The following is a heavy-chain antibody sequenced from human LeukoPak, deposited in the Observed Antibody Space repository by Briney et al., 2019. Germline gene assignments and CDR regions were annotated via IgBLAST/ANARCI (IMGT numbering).Heavy chain of an antibody. J-gene: IGHJ6*04. CDR3: ARGTVRERDV. V-gene: IGHV3-48*01. CDR2: ISSSRSTI. D-gene: IGHD1-1*01. CDR1: GFTFSSYS. Sequence: GGSLRLSCAASGFTFSSYSMNWVRQAPGKGREGVSYISSSRSTIYYADSVKGRFTISRDNAKNSLYLQMNLLGAGDTAVYYWARGTVRERDVGGKGTTVTVSS.